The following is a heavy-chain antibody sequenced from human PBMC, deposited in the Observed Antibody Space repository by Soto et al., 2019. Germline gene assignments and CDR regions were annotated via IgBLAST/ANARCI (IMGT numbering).Heavy chain of an antibody. CDR1: GGSISSGGYS. CDR3: AAGAVLPRYY. Sequence: QLQLQESGSGLVKPSQTLSLTCAVSGGSISSGGYSWSWIRQPPGKGLEWIGYIYHSGSTYYNPSLNRRVTISVARSKNHFSLKLSSVPAADTAVYYSAAGAVLPRYYCGQGTLVTVSS. V-gene: IGHV4-30-2*01. CDR2: IYHSGST. J-gene: IGHJ4*02. D-gene: IGHD2-2*01.